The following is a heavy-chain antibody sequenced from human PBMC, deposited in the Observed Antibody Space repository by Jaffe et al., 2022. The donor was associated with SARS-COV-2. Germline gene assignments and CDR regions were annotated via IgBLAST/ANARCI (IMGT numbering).Heavy chain of an antibody. D-gene: IGHD1-26*01. J-gene: IGHJ5*02. CDR1: GGSISSGSYY. Sequence: QVQLQESGPGLVKPSQTLSLTCTVSGGSISSGSYYWSWIRQPAGKGLEWIGRIYTSGSTNYNPSLKSRVTISVDTSKNQFSLKLSSVTAADTAVYYCARGGSYNWFDPWGQGTLVTVSS. CDR2: IYTSGST. CDR3: ARGGSYNWFDP. V-gene: IGHV4-61*02.